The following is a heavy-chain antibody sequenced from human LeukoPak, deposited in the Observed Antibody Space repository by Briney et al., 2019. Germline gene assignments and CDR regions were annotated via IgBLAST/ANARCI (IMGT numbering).Heavy chain of an antibody. V-gene: IGHV3-23*01. CDR1: GFTFSSSA. CDR2: ISGSGSGDST. Sequence: PGGSLRLSCAASGFTFSSSAMSWVRQAPGKGLEWVSSISGSGSGDSTFYTDSVKGRFTISRDNSKNTLYLQMKSLRAEDTAVYYCAKDSVVVAGLVNYFDSWGQGTLVTVSS. J-gene: IGHJ4*02. CDR3: AKDSVVVAGLVNYFDS. D-gene: IGHD6-19*01.